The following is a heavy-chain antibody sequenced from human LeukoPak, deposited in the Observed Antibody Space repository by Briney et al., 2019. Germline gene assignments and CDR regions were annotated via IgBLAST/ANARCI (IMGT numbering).Heavy chain of an antibody. CDR3: AKDSFSGYDWWVVS. D-gene: IGHD5-12*01. J-gene: IGHJ5*01. CDR1: GFTFSTFA. CDR2: ISGSGGAT. Sequence: PGGSLRLSCAASGFTFSTFAMSWVRQAPGKGLQWVAGISGSGGATYYAQSVQGRFSLSRDNSKNILYLQMNSLRVEDTATYYCAKDSFSGYDWWVVSWGQGTLVAVSS. V-gene: IGHV3-23*01.